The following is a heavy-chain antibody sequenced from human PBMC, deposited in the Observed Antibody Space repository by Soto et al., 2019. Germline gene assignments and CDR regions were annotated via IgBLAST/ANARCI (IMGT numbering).Heavy chain of an antibody. CDR2: ISWNSGSI. J-gene: IGHJ4*02. CDR3: AKEVGYSSTWPHTTPFDY. D-gene: IGHD6-13*01. Sequence: GGSLRLSCAASGFTFDDYAMHWVRQAPGKGLEWVSGISWNSGSIGYADSVKGRFTISRDNAKNSLYLQMNNLRAEDTALYYCAKEVGYSSTWPHTTPFDYWGQGTLVTVSS. V-gene: IGHV3-9*01. CDR1: GFTFDDYA.